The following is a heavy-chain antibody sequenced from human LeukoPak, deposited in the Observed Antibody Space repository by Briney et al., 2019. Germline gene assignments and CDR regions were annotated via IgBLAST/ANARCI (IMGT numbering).Heavy chain of an antibody. CDR3: ARGIAAAAGTYYYGMDV. J-gene: IGHJ6*04. Sequence: SVKVSCKASGGTFSSYAISWVRQAPGQGLEWMGGIIPIFGTANYAQKFQGRVTITADKSTSTAYMELSSLRSEDTAVYYCARGIAAAAGTYYYGMDVWGKGTTVTVSS. CDR2: IIPIFGTA. V-gene: IGHV1-69*06. D-gene: IGHD6-13*01. CDR1: GGTFSSYA.